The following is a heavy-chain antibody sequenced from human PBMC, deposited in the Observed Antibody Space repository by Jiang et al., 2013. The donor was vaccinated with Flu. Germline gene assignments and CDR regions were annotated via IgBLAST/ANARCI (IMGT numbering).Heavy chain of an antibody. CDR1: GYSFTRFY. D-gene: IGHD3-10*01. CDR2: INPYEGRT. V-gene: IGHV1-46*01. CDR3: ARELRTNLLWSGH. Sequence: SGAEVKKPGASVKVSCKTSGYSFTRFYIHWVRQAPGQGLEWMGIINPYEGRTSYAQKFKGRVTMTRDTSTSTVYLELSNLRFEDTAVYYCARELRTNLLWSGHWGQGTLVTVSS. J-gene: IGHJ4*02.